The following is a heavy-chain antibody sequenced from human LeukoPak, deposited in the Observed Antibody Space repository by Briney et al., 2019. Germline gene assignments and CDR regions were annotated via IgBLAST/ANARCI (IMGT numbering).Heavy chain of an antibody. Sequence: AETLSLTCSVSGGSISHSNSYWGWIRQPPGKGLEWVGSVYHSGTTYSNPSLKSRVTTSADTSKNLFSLKLSSMTAADTAVYFCARGGVGATTMPDWYFDLWGRGTLVTVSS. J-gene: IGHJ2*01. D-gene: IGHD1-26*01. CDR2: VYHSGTT. CDR3: ARGGVGATTMPDWYFDL. V-gene: IGHV4-39*01. CDR1: GGSISHSNSY.